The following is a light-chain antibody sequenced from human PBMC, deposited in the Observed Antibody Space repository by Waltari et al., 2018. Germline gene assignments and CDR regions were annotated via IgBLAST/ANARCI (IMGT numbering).Light chain of an antibody. CDR2: CAS. V-gene: IGKV3-15*01. CDR1: QSVSSN. CDR3: QQYNNWPAGYT. Sequence: EIVMTQSPATLSVSPGERATLSCRASQSVSSNLAWYQQKPGQAPRLLIYCASTRATGIPARFSGSGSGTEFTLTISSLQSEDFAVYYCQQYNNWPAGYTFGQGTKLEIK. J-gene: IGKJ2*01.